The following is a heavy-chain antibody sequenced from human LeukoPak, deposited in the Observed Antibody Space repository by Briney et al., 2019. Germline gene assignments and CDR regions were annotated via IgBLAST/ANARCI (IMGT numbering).Heavy chain of an antibody. Sequence: SETLSLTCIVSGYSITSGYYWGWIRQPPGKGLEWIGSIYHSGDTYYNPSLKSRVTISVDTSKNQFSLKLDSVTAADTAVYYCARDYGSGSYFLDYWGQGTLVTVSS. CDR3: ARDYGSGSYFLDY. V-gene: IGHV4-38-2*02. CDR1: GYSITSGYY. J-gene: IGHJ4*02. D-gene: IGHD3-10*01. CDR2: IYHSGDT.